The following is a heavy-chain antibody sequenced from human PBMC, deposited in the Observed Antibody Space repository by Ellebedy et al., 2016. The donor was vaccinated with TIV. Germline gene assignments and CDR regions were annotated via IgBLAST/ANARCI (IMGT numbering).Heavy chain of an antibody. Sequence: MPSETLSLTCTVSGGSISSSNYYWGWIRQPPGQGLEWIGHIYYSGSTFYNPSLKSRVTRSVDTSKNQVSLRRTSVTVADTAVYYCASLGADRGWLGLTGHWGQGTLVTVSS. V-gene: IGHV4-39*07. D-gene: IGHD6-19*01. CDR3: ASLGADRGWLGLTGH. CDR2: IYYSGST. CDR1: GGSISSSNYY. J-gene: IGHJ4*02.